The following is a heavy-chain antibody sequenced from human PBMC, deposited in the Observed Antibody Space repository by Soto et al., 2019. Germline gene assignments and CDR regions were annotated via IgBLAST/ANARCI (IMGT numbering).Heavy chain of an antibody. D-gene: IGHD6-13*01. CDR3: ARDDDSSWYGYFQH. Sequence: EVQLVESGGGLVQPGRSLRLSCAASGFTFDDYAMHWVRQAPGKGLEWVSGISWNSGSIGYADSVKGRFTISRDNAKNSLYLQMNSLRADDTALYYCARDDDSSWYGYFQHWGQGTLVTVSS. CDR1: GFTFDDYA. CDR2: ISWNSGSI. V-gene: IGHV3-9*01. J-gene: IGHJ1*01.